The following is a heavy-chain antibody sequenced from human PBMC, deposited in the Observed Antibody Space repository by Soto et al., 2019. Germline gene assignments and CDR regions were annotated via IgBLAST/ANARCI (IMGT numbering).Heavy chain of an antibody. CDR3: ARRGPGTYFDY. CDR1: GFTFSSYA. D-gene: IGHD1-1*01. V-gene: IGHV3-23*01. Sequence: EVQLLESGGGLVQPGWSLRLSCAASGFTFSSYAMRWVRQAPGKGLEWLSAVSGSGGSTYYADSVKGRFTISRDNSKNTLYLQMNSLRAEDTDVYYCARRGPGTYFDYWGQGTLVTVSS. J-gene: IGHJ4*02. CDR2: VSGSGGST.